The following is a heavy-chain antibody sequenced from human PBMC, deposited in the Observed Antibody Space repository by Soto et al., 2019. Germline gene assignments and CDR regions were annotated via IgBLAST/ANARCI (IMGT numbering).Heavy chain of an antibody. V-gene: IGHV3-23*01. CDR1: GFTFISYA. Sequence: EVQLLESGGGLVQPGGSLRLSCAASGFTFISYAMSWVRQAPGKGLEWVSAISSSGDSTYYADSVKGRFTISRDNSKNTLYLQMNSLSAEDTAVDYCAKEATENYYDSSGYYYWGQGSLVTVSS. CDR3: AKEATENYYDSSGYYY. D-gene: IGHD3-22*01. J-gene: IGHJ4*02. CDR2: ISSSGDST.